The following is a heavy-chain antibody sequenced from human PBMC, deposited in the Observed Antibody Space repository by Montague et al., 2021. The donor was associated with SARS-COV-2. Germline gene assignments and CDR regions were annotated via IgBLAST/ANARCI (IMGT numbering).Heavy chain of an antibody. J-gene: IGHJ4*02. CDR3: ARDPQYSKSWLHTIFEN. CDR2: ICGSGEST. CDR1: GFTFTSHP. D-gene: IGHD6-13*01. Sequence: SLRLSCAASGFTFTSHPMSWVRQAPGKGLEWVSGICGSGESTYYADSVKGRFTVSRDNSKNTAHLQMNSLRAEDTAVYYCARDPQYSKSWLHTIFENWGQGTLVTVSS. V-gene: IGHV3-23*01.